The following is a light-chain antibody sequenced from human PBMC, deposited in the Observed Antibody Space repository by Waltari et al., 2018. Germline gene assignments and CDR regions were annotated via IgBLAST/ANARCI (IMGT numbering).Light chain of an antibody. CDR2: DAS. V-gene: IGKV3-11*01. J-gene: IGKJ5*01. Sequence: EIFLTQSPATLSLSPGESATLSCRASQSVSSYLAWYQQKPGQAPRLLIYDASNRATGIPARFSGSGSGTDFTLTISSLEPEDFAVYYCQQRSNWPPSVTFGQGTRLEIK. CDR1: QSVSSY. CDR3: QQRSNWPPSVT.